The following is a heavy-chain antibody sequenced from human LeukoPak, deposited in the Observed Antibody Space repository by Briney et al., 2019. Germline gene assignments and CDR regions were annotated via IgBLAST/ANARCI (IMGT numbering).Heavy chain of an antibody. V-gene: IGHV3-30*02. CDR3: ARDIGAAVAEYCDY. D-gene: IGHD6-19*01. CDR2: IRYDGSNK. Sequence: GGSLRLSCAASGFTFSSYGMHWVRQAPGKGLEWVAFIRYDGSNKYYADSVKGRFTISRDNSKNTLHLQMNSLRAEDTAVYYCARDIGAAVAEYCDYWGQGTLVTVSS. J-gene: IGHJ4*02. CDR1: GFTFSSYG.